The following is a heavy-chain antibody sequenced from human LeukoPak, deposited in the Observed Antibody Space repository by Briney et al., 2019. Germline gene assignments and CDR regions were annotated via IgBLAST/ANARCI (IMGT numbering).Heavy chain of an antibody. Sequence: GGSLRLSCAASGFTFSSYGMNWVRQAPGKGLEWISYISTGSSTIFYADSVKGRFTISRDNAKNSLYLRMNSLRAEDTAVYYCARDPRTGSHFDYWGQGTLVTVSS. D-gene: IGHD1-1*01. V-gene: IGHV3-48*04. CDR2: ISTGSSTI. CDR3: ARDPRTGSHFDY. CDR1: GFTFSSYG. J-gene: IGHJ4*02.